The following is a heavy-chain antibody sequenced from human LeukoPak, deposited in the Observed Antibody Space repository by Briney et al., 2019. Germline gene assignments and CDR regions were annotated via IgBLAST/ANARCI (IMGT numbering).Heavy chain of an antibody. J-gene: IGHJ5*02. Sequence: ASVKVSCKASGYTFTSYGISWVRQAPGQGLEWMGWISAYNGNTNYAQKLQGRVTMTTDTSTSTAYMELRSLRSDDTAVYYCARDSPTQSWSSFWFDPWGQGTLVTVSS. D-gene: IGHD6-13*01. V-gene: IGHV1-18*01. CDR1: GYTFTSYG. CDR3: ARDSPTQSWSSFWFDP. CDR2: ISAYNGNT.